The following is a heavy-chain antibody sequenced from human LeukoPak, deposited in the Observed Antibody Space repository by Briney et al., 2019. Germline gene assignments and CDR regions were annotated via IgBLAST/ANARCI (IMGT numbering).Heavy chain of an antibody. CDR2: INTNTGNP. CDR1: GYTFNKYA. D-gene: IGHD3-10*01. J-gene: IGHJ4*02. Sequence: ASVKVSCKASGYTFNKYAINWVRQAPGQGLEWMGWINTNTGNPSYARDFTGRFVFSLDTSVNSAFLQINNLKAKDTAFYYCTLGSYWGQGTLVTVSS. V-gene: IGHV7-4-1*02. CDR3: TLGSY.